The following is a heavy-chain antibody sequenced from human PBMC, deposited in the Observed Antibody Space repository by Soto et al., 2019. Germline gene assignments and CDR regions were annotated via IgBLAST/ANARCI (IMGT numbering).Heavy chain of an antibody. V-gene: IGHV3-7*03. CDR2: IKQDGSEK. D-gene: IGHD3-22*01. J-gene: IGHJ5*02. Sequence: GGSLRLSCAASGFTFSSYWMSWVRQAPGKGLEWVANIKQDGSEKYYVDSVKGRFTISRDNSKNTLYLQMNSLRAEDTAVYFCATAYYDSRGFQDRWGQGTLVTVSS. CDR1: GFTFSSYW. CDR3: ATAYYDSRGFQDR.